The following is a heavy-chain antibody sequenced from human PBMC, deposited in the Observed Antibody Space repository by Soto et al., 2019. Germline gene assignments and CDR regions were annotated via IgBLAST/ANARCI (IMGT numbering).Heavy chain of an antibody. V-gene: IGHV4-4*07. J-gene: IGHJ5*02. D-gene: IGHD5-12*01. CDR2: IYTSGST. CDR3: ARATVATIASGNWFDP. CDR1: GGSISSYY. Sequence: SETLSLTCTVSGGSISSYYWSWIRQPPEKGLEWIGRIYTSGSTNYNPSLKSRVTMSVDTSKNQFSLKLSSVTAADTAVYYCARATVATIASGNWFDPWGQGTLVTVS.